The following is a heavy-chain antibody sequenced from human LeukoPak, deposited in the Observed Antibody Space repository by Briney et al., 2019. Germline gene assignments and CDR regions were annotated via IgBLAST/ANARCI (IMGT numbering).Heavy chain of an antibody. D-gene: IGHD4-17*01. Sequence: GGSLRLSCAASGFTFSSYWMHWVRQAPGKGLVGVSRINSDGSSTSYADSVKGRFTISRDNAKNTLYLQMNSLRAEDTAVYYCARVLLYGDYPFDYWGQGTLVTVSS. V-gene: IGHV3-74*01. J-gene: IGHJ4*02. CDR1: GFTFSSYW. CDR3: ARVLLYGDYPFDY. CDR2: INSDGSST.